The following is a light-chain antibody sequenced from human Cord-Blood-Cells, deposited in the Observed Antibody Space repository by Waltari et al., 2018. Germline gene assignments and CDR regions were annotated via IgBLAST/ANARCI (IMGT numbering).Light chain of an antibody. Sequence: EIVLTQSPATLSLSPGERATLSCRASQSVSSYLAWYQQKPGQAPRLLIQDASNRATGTPARFSGRGSGTDFTPTISSLEAEDFAVYYCQQRSNWPTFGGGTKVEIK. J-gene: IGKJ4*01. CDR1: QSVSSY. CDR3: QQRSNWPT. CDR2: DAS. V-gene: IGKV3-11*01.